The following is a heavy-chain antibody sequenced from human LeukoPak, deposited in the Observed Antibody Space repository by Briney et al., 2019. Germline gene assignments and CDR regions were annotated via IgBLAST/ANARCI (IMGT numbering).Heavy chain of an antibody. J-gene: IGHJ4*02. V-gene: IGHV1-24*01. Sequence: ASVKVSCKVSGYTLTELSMHWVRQAPGKGLEWMGGFDPEDGETIYAQKFQGRVTMTEDTSTDTAYMELSSLRSEDTAVYYCATLRYCSSTSCYWYFDYWGRGTLVTVSS. CDR3: ATLRYCSSTSCYWYFDY. D-gene: IGHD2-2*01. CDR1: GYTLTELS. CDR2: FDPEDGET.